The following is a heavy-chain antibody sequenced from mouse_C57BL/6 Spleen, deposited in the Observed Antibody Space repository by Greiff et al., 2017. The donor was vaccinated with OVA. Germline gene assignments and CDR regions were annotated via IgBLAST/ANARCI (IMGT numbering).Heavy chain of an antibody. CDR3: ARWDYDVFDY. J-gene: IGHJ2*01. V-gene: IGHV1-82*01. D-gene: IGHD2-4*01. Sequence: QVQLKQSGPELVKPGASVKISCKASGYAFSSSWMNWVKQRPGKGLEWIGRIYPGDGDTNYNGKFKGKATLTADNSSSTAYMQLSSLTSEDSAVYFCARWDYDVFDYWGQGTTLTVSS. CDR2: IYPGDGDT. CDR1: GYAFSSSW.